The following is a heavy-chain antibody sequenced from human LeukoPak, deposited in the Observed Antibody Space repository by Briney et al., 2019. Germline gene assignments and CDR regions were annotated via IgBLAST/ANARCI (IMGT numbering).Heavy chain of an antibody. CDR3: ARDHHVPAATIWFDP. J-gene: IGHJ5*02. CDR2: IYYSGST. Sequence: KPSETLSLTCTVSGGSISSSSYYWGWIRQPPGKGLEWIGGIYYSGSTYYNPSLKSRVTISVDTSKNQFSLKLSSVTAADTAVYYCARDHHVPAATIWFDPWGQGTLVTVSS. D-gene: IGHD2-2*01. V-gene: IGHV4-39*07. CDR1: GGSISSSSYY.